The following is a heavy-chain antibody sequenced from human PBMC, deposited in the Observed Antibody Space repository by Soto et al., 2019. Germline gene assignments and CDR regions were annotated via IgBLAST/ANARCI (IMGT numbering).Heavy chain of an antibody. V-gene: IGHV3-23*01. CDR3: AKLGTMGVFDN. D-gene: IGHD1-26*01. CDR2: ITCRGDNT. CDR1: GFTFSSYA. J-gene: IGHJ4*02. Sequence: EVQLLESGGGLVQPGGSLRLSCAASGFTFSSYAMSWVRQAPGKGLEWLAGITCRGDNTYYADSVKGRFTLSRDNSRNRLDLQMNSLKVEDTALYYCAKLGTMGVFDNWGQGTLLTVSS.